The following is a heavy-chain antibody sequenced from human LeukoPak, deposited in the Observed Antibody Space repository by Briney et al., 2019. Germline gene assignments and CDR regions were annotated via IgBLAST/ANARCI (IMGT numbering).Heavy chain of an antibody. D-gene: IGHD3-16*02. CDR1: GFFFCDYY. J-gene: IGHJ3*01. V-gene: IGHV3-11*01. CDR3: ATSWPHGAFNF. CDR2: IGCDGRAI. Sequence: GGSLRLSCATSGFFFCDYYMSWIRQAPGKGLEWVSYIGCDGRAIYYADSVKGRFTVSRDIAKNTLYLQMNNLRADDTAVYYCATSWPHGAFNFWGHGTLVTVSS.